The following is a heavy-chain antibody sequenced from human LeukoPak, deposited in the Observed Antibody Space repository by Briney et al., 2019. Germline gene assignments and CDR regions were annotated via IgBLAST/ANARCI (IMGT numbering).Heavy chain of an antibody. CDR1: GGSIGTYY. J-gene: IGHJ4*02. CDR3: ARQHGDTAMSTDY. V-gene: IGHV4-59*01. D-gene: IGHD5-18*01. Sequence: PSETLSLTCTVSGGSIGTYYWSWIRQPPGKGLEWIGYIYYNGHTDYNPSLRSRVTISVHTSKNQFSLKLSSVTAADTAVYYCARQHGDTAMSTDYWGQGTLVTVSS. CDR2: IYYNGHT.